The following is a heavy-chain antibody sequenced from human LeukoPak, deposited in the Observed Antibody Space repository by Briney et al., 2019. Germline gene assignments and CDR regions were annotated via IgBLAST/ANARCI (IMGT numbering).Heavy chain of an antibody. Sequence: GGSLRLSCAASGFTFSSYAMSWVRQAPGKGLEWVSAISGSGGSTYYADSVKGRFTISRDNAKNTLYLQMNSLRAEDTAVYYCARATTWNDVKNWFDPWGQGTLVTVSS. J-gene: IGHJ5*02. D-gene: IGHD1-1*01. CDR2: ISGSGGST. CDR3: ARATTWNDVKNWFDP. V-gene: IGHV3-23*01. CDR1: GFTFSSYA.